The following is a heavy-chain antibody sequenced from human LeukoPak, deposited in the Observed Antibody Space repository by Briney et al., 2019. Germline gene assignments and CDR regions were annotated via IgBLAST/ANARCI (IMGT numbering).Heavy chain of an antibody. CDR2: ISSSSSYI. J-gene: IGHJ3*02. CDR3: ARDGAEYYDSSGYYYDAFDI. CDR1: GFTFSSYS. V-gene: IGHV3-21*01. Sequence: GGSLRLSCAASGFTFSSYSMNWVRQAPGKGLEWVSSISSSSSYIYYTDSVKGRFTTSRDNAKISLYLQMNSLRAEDTAVYYCARDGAEYYDSSGYYYDAFDIWGQGTMVTVSS. D-gene: IGHD3-22*01.